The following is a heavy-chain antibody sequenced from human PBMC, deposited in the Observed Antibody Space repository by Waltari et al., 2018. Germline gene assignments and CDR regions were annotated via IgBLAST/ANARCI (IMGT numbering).Heavy chain of an antibody. CDR2: IYTSGST. CDR1: GGSISSGSYY. J-gene: IGHJ4*02. V-gene: IGHV4-61*02. D-gene: IGHD1-20*01. CDR3: AREITGTTDY. Sequence: QVQLQESGPGLVKPSQTLSLTCTVSGGSISSGSYYWSWIRQPAGKGLGWIGRIYTSGSTNYNPSLKSRVTISVDTSKNQFSLKLSSVTAADTAVYYCAREITGTTDYWGQGTLVTVSS.